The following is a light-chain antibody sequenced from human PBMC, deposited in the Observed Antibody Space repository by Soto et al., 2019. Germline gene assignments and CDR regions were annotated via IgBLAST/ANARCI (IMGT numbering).Light chain of an antibody. CDR2: GAS. J-gene: IGKJ4*01. CDR1: QSLSNTY. CDR3: HQDFDLPLT. Sequence: EIVTTQSPVTLSLSPGDRATLSCRASQSLSNTYISWYQQKPGQAPRLLIYGASTRATGIPARLSGSGSGTDFTLTISSLQPEDFALYYCHQDFDLPLTFGGGTKVDIK. V-gene: IGKV3D-7*01.